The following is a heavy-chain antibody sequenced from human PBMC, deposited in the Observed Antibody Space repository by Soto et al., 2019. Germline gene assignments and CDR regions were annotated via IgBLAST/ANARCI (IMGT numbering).Heavy chain of an antibody. CDR2: IKDDGSER. CDR1: GFSFGSYW. Sequence: PGGSLRLSCAVSGFSFGSYWMSWVRQAPGKGPEWLASIKDDGSERYYLDSVKGRFTISRDNAKDSLSLQMNSLGGEDTAFYYCARDVGPVTIFGEALSGYFDFWGQGTLVTVSS. CDR3: ARDVGPVTIFGEALSGYFDF. D-gene: IGHD3-3*01. V-gene: IGHV3-7*03. J-gene: IGHJ4*02.